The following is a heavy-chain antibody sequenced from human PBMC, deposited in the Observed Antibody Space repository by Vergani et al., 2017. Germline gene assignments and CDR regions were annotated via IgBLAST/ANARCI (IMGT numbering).Heavy chain of an antibody. V-gene: IGHV3-7*03. CDR3: AGPRGTSAYYYGGFDY. J-gene: IGHJ4*02. D-gene: IGHD3-22*01. CDR1: GFTFGDYY. Sequence: EVDLLESGGGLVQSGGSLRLSCAASGFTFGDYYMAWIRLAPGKGLDWVASIKRDGTETFYVDFVKGRFTSYRDNSKNKLSLQMNSVTAEDTAIYYCAGPRGTSAYYYGGFDYWGQGILVTVSA. CDR2: IKRDGTET.